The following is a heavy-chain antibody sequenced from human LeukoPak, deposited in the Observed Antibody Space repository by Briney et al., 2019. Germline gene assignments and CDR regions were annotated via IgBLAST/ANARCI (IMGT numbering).Heavy chain of an antibody. CDR2: VYYSGST. J-gene: IGHJ6*02. Sequence: SETLSLTCTVSGGSISSYYWSWIRQPPGKGLEWIGYVYYSGSTNYNPSLKSRVTISVDTSKNQFSLKLSSVTAADTAVYYCARAPGYCSSTSCYAYYYYYGMDVWGQGTTVTVSS. CDR3: ARAPGYCSSTSCYAYYYYYGMDV. D-gene: IGHD2-2*01. CDR1: GGSISSYY. V-gene: IGHV4-59*01.